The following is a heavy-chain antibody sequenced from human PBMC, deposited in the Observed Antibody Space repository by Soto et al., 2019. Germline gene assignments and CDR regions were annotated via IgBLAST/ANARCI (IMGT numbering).Heavy chain of an antibody. V-gene: IGHV3-53*01. J-gene: IGHJ3*02. CDR2: IYSGGST. Sequence: GGSLRLSCAASGFTVSSNYMSWVRQAPGKGLEWVSVIYSGGSTYYADSVKGRFTISRDNSKNTLYLQMNSLRAEDTAVYYCARDNRGYSYGLRAFDIWGQGTMVTVSS. CDR3: ARDNRGYSYGLRAFDI. D-gene: IGHD5-18*01. CDR1: GFTVSSNY.